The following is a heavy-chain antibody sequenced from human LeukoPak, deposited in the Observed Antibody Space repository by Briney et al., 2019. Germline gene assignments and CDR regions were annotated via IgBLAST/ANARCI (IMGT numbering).Heavy chain of an antibody. V-gene: IGHV3-7*04. CDR1: GLTISNNW. CDR3: ARAPYDYVWGRVYYYYYMDV. D-gene: IGHD3-16*01. Sequence: PGGSLRLSCADSGLTISNNWMSWVRQAPGKGLEWVANIKLDGSEQYYVDSVKGRFTISRDNGKNLLYLQMNSLRAEDTAVYYCARAPYDYVWGRVYYYYYMDVWGKGTTVTVSS. J-gene: IGHJ6*03. CDR2: IKLDGSEQ.